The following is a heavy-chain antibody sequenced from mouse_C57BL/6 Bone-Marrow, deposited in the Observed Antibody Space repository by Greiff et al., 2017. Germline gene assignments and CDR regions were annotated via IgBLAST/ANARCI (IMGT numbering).Heavy chain of an antibody. D-gene: IGHD2-4*01. V-gene: IGHV1-19*01. CDR1: GYTFTDYY. Sequence: EVQLQQSGPVLVKPGASVKMSCKASGYTFTDYYMNWVKQSHGKSLEWIGVINPYNGGTSYNQKFKGKATLTVDKSSSTAYMELNSLTSEDSAVYYCARGGYYFDYWGQGTLVTVSA. J-gene: IGHJ3*01. CDR3: ARGGYYFDY. CDR2: INPYNGGT.